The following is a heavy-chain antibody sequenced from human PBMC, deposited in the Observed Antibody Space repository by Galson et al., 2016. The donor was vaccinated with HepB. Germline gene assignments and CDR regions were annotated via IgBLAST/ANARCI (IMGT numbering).Heavy chain of an antibody. CDR2: INADNGNT. CDR1: GYTFTSYA. V-gene: IGHV1-3*01. D-gene: IGHD2-15*01. CDR3: ARGGYCSGDRCYNYGMDV. Sequence: SVKVSCKASGYTFTSYAINWVRQAPGQRLEWMGWINADNGNTRYSQKFQGRVTITRDTSANTAYMELSSLRSADTAIYYCARGGYCSGDRCYNYGMDVWGQGTTVTVSS. J-gene: IGHJ6*02.